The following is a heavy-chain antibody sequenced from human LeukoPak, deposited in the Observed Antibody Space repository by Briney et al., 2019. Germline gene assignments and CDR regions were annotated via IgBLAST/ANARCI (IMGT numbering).Heavy chain of an antibody. CDR2: IDTNSGAT. J-gene: IGHJ4*02. V-gene: IGHV1-2*02. Sequence: GASVKVSCKASGYTFSAYYMHWVRQAPGQGLDWMGWIDTNSGATKYAQQFQGRVTITRDTSIGTAYMELSTLISDDTAVYYCASEAFCVGGSCQLHRVASWGPGTLVTVSS. D-gene: IGHD2-15*01. CDR3: ASEAFCVGGSCQLHRVAS. CDR1: GYTFSAYY.